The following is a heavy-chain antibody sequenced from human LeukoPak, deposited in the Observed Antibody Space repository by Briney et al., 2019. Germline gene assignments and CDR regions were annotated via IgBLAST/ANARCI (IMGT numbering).Heavy chain of an antibody. CDR1: GFTFSTYA. J-gene: IGHJ3*01. Sequence: GGSLRLSCTASGFTFSTYATHWVRQAPGKGLEYVSGISGNGRSTFYASSVKGKFTVSRDNSKDTLYLQMGSLRAEDMAVYYCTRDIGRLRGDAFDFWGQGTMVTVSS. CDR2: ISGNGRST. V-gene: IGHV3-64*01. CDR3: TRDIGRLRGDAFDF. D-gene: IGHD2-15*01.